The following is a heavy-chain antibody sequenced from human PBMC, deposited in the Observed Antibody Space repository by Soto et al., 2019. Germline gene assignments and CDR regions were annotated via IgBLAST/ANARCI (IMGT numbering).Heavy chain of an antibody. CDR1: GFTFDDYA. Sequence: SLRLSFAASGFTFDDYAMHWVRQAPGKGLEWVSGISWNSGSIGYADSVKGRFTISRDNAKNSLYLQMNSLRAEDTALYYCAKEAGYSYGWFDSWGQGTLVIVSS. V-gene: IGHV3-9*01. D-gene: IGHD5-18*01. J-gene: IGHJ5*01. CDR3: AKEAGYSYGWFDS. CDR2: ISWNSGSI.